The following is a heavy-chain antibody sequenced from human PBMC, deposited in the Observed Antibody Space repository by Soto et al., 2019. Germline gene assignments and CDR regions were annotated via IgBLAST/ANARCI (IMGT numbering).Heavy chain of an antibody. J-gene: IGHJ4*02. V-gene: IGHV1-69*06. CDR1: GGTFTNYT. D-gene: IGHD3-9*01. CDR2: IIPMLGTT. Sequence: QVQLVQSGAEVKKTGSSVKVSCKASGGTFTNYTISCVRQAPGQGLEWMGGIIPMLGTTNHAQKFQGRVKTNANKTPTTAIMKLSNRSTEDKAVYYCAIGKGLRYYGEPFEYWGQGTLVTVS. CDR3: AIGKGLRYYGEPFEY.